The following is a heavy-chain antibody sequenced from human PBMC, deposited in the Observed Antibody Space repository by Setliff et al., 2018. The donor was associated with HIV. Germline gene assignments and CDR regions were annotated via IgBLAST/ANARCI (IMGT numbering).Heavy chain of an antibody. V-gene: IGHV3-74*01. CDR3: AREVGDSSGYYYRNYYFDS. J-gene: IGHJ4*02. Sequence: PGGSLRLSCAASGFIFSNYWMHWVRQAPGKGLVWVSRINSDGSSISYADSVKGRFTISRDNAKNTLYLQMNSLRGEDTAVYYCAREVGDSSGYYYRNYYFDSWGQGTLVTVSS. CDR1: GFIFSNYW. D-gene: IGHD3-22*01. CDR2: INSDGSSI.